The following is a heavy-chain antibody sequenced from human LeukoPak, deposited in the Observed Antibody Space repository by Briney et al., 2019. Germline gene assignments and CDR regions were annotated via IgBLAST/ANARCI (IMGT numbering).Heavy chain of an antibody. D-gene: IGHD1-26*01. CDR1: GGSISSYY. V-gene: IGHV4-59*05. J-gene: IGHJ4*02. Sequence: SETLSLTCTVSGGSISSYYWSWIRQPPGKGLEWIGSIYYSGSTYYNPSLKSRVTISVDTSKNQFSLKLSSVTAADTAVYYCARLIVGATFANYWGQGTLVTVSS. CDR2: IYYSGST. CDR3: ARLIVGATFANY.